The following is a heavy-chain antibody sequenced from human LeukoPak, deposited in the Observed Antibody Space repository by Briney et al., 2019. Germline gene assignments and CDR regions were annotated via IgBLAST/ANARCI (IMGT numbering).Heavy chain of an antibody. V-gene: IGHV4-30-4*01. Sequence: PSETLSLTCTVSGGSISSADYYWSWIRQPPGKGLEWIGYIYYSGSTYYNPSLNSRVTISMDKSKNQFSLKLSSVTAADTAVYFCARTLWDIAMVHFDQWGQGTLVTVSS. CDR1: GGSISSADYY. J-gene: IGHJ4*02. D-gene: IGHD5-18*01. CDR2: IYYSGST. CDR3: ARTLWDIAMVHFDQ.